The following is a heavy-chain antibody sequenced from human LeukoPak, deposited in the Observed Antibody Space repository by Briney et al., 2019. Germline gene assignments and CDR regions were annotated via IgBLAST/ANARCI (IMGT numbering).Heavy chain of an antibody. V-gene: IGHV1-2*02. CDR3: ASLGIVGATRDAFDI. CDR1: GYTFTGYY. D-gene: IGHD1-26*01. Sequence: ASVKVSCKASGYTFTGYYMHWVRQAPGQGLEWMGWINPNSGGTNYAQKFQGRVTMTRDTSISTAYMELRSLRSDDTAVYYCASLGIVGATRDAFDIWGQGTMVTVSS. J-gene: IGHJ3*02. CDR2: INPNSGGT.